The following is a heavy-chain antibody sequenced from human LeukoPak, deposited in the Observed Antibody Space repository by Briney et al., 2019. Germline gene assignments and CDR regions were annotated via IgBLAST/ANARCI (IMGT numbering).Heavy chain of an antibody. Sequence: SETLSLTCAVYGGSFSGYYWSWIRQPPGKGLEWIGEINHSGSTNYSPSLESRVTISVDTSKNQFSLKLSSVTAADTAVYYCARAEYSSSSHNWFDPWGQGTLVTVSS. J-gene: IGHJ5*02. CDR1: GGSFSGYY. CDR3: ARAEYSSSSHNWFDP. D-gene: IGHD6-13*01. V-gene: IGHV4-34*01. CDR2: INHSGST.